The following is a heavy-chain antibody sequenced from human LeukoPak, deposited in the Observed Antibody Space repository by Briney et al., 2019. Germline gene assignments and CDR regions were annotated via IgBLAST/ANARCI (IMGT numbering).Heavy chain of an antibody. Sequence: PGGSLILSCAASGFTFSSYWMSWVRQAPGKGLEWVANIKQDGSEKNYVDSVKGRFSISRDNAKNSLYLQMNSLRAEDTAVYYCARPQSFELELLRPPYYFDYWGQGTLVTVSS. CDR2: IKQDGSEK. D-gene: IGHD1-7*01. J-gene: IGHJ4*02. V-gene: IGHV3-7*01. CDR3: ARPQSFELELLRPPYYFDY. CDR1: GFTFSSYW.